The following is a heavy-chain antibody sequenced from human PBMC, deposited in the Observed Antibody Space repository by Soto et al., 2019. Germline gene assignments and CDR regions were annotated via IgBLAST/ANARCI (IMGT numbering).Heavy chain of an antibody. J-gene: IGHJ1*01. CDR1: WFSLNTGGVT. V-gene: IGHV2-5*02. Sequence: GXTLVTPTQTLTXNCVFSWFSLNTGGVTVVWIRQPPGKALEWVALIYWDDFNRYSPSLKSRLTITKETSRNQVVLTMTNVHPEDKATYFCAHSPAPRVYFQHWGEGTLGTIS. D-gene: IGHD3-10*01. CDR3: AHSPAPRVYFQH. CDR2: IYWDDFN.